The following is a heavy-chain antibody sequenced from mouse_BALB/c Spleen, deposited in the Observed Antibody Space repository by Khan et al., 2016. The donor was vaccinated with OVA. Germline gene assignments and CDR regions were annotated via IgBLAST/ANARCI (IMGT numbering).Heavy chain of an antibody. J-gene: IGHJ3*01. Sequence: QVQLLQSGPELVKPGASVEMSCKASGYSFTTYCIHWVMQSPGQGLEWIGYIDPFTGCTAYNQKFKDKATLTADKSSSTAYIQLSSLTSEDSAVYYCTRNGLGARLTYWGQGTLVTVSA. V-gene: IGHV1S26*01. CDR1: GYSFTTYC. CDR3: TRNGLGARLTY. CDR2: IDPFTGCT. D-gene: IGHD3-3*01.